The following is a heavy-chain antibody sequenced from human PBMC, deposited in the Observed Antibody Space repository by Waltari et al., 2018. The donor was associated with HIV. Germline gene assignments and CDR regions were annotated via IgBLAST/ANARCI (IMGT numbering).Heavy chain of an antibody. J-gene: IGHJ3*01. CDR2: IYPYDSDT. D-gene: IGHD3-16*01. V-gene: IGHV5-51*01. CDR3: ARRFGGVNAFDV. CDR1: IYPFSSYW. Sequence: EEQLVQSGAEVKKPGESLKISCKGSIYPFSSYWIAWVRQMPGKGPEWMGIIYPYDSDTKYSPSFQGQVTISVDKSIRTAYLQLSSLRASDSAMYYCARRFGGVNAFDVWGQGTMVTVSS.